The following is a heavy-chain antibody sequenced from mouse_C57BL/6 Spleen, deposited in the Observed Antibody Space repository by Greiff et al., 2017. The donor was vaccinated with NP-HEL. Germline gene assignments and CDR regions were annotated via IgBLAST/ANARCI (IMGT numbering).Heavy chain of an antibody. D-gene: IGHD2-4*01. CDR2: ISDGGSYT. V-gene: IGHV5-4*03. CDR1: GFTFSSYA. J-gene: IGHJ3*01. Sequence: EVKLMESGGGLVKPGGSLKLSCAASGFTFSSYAMSWVRQTPEKRLEWVATISDGGSYTYYPDNVKGRFTISRDTAKNNPYLQMSHLTSEDTAMYYCARGGYDYDEGRAWFAYWGQGTLVTVSA. CDR3: ARGGYDYDEGRAWFAY.